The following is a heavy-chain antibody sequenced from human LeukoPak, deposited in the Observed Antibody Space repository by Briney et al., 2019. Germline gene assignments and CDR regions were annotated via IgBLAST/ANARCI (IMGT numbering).Heavy chain of an antibody. V-gene: IGHV3-66*02. CDR1: GFTVSNNY. CDR2: IYSGDNT. CDR3: AGRRVLDASFDY. J-gene: IGHJ4*02. D-gene: IGHD3-16*01. Sequence: GGSLRLSCAASGFTVSNNYMSLVRQAPGKGLEWVSVIYSGDNTYYVESVKGRFTISRDNSKNTLFLQMNRLRAEDTAVYYCAGRRVLDASFDYWGQGTLVTSPQ.